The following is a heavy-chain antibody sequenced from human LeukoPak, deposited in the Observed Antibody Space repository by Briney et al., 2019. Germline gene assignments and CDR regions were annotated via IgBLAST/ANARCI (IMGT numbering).Heavy chain of an antibody. CDR2: INQDGSEE. Sequence: PGGSLRLSCVASGFTFTRYWMAWVRQVPGKGLEWVANINQDGSEEYYVDSVRGRVTISRDNAKNSLFLQMNSLRSDDTAIYYCTREPMTAFDVWGQGTMVTVSS. CDR1: GFTFTRYW. J-gene: IGHJ3*01. D-gene: IGHD3-22*01. CDR3: TREPMTAFDV. V-gene: IGHV3-7*01.